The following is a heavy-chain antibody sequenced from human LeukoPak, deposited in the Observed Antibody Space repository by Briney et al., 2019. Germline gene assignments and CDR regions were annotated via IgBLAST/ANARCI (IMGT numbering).Heavy chain of an antibody. Sequence: GGSLRLSCAASGFTFSSYGMHWVRQAPGKGLEWVAFIRYDGSNKYYADSVKGRFTISRDNSKNTLYLQMNSLRAEDTAVYYCAKEAAGDSSGYRPRLDAFDIWGQGTMVTVSS. J-gene: IGHJ3*02. CDR1: GFTFSSYG. CDR3: AKEAAGDSSGYRPRLDAFDI. D-gene: IGHD3-22*01. V-gene: IGHV3-30*02. CDR2: IRYDGSNK.